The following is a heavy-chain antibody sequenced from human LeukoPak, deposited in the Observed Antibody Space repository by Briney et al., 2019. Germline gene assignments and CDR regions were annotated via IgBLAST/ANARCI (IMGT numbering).Heavy chain of an antibody. CDR3: AKKSDDFWSGRIDY. CDR2: ISGSGGST. J-gene: IGHJ4*02. Sequence: GGSLRLSCAASGFTFSSYAMSWVRQAPGKGLECVSAISGSGGSTYYADSVKGRLTILRDNSKNTLYLQMNSLRAEDTAVYYCAKKSDDFWSGRIDYWGQGTLVTVSS. CDR1: GFTFSSYA. D-gene: IGHD3-3*01. V-gene: IGHV3-23*01.